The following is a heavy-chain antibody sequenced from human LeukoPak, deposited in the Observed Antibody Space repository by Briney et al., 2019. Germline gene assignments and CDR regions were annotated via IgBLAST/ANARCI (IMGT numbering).Heavy chain of an antibody. V-gene: IGHV4-59*11. CDR2: IHYSGRP. J-gene: IGHJ6*02. CDR1: GGSISGHY. D-gene: IGHD3-16*01. Sequence: SETLSLTCTVSGGSISGHYWTWTRQPPGKGLEWIGQIHYSGRPDYNPSLKSRVTISVDTSKNQRSLKVTSVTGADTAVYYCARFGVDYDMDVWGQGTTVTVSS. CDR3: ARFGVDYDMDV.